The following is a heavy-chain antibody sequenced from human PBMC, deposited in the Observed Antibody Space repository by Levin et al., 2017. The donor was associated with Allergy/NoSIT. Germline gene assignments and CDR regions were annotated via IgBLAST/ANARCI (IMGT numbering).Heavy chain of an antibody. D-gene: IGHD2-15*01. CDR1: GFTFDDYG. Sequence: GGSLRLSCAASGFTFDDYGMSWVRQAPGKGLEWVSGINWNGGSTGYADSVKGRFTISRDNAKNSLYLQMNSLRAEDTALYYCAKSPTRKILGYCSGGSCYFDYGDYGAFDIWGQGTMVTVSS. J-gene: IGHJ3*02. CDR2: INWNGGST. V-gene: IGHV3-20*04. CDR3: AKSPTRKILGYCSGGSCYFDYGDYGAFDI.